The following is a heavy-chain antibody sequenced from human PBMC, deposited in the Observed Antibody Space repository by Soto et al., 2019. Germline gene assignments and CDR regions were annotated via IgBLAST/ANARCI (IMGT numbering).Heavy chain of an antibody. CDR2: IYWDDDK. CDR1: GFSLRNSGVG. D-gene: IGHD4-17*01. CDR3: AHLTTGGFYFDY. Sequence: QITLKESGPTLVKPTQTLTLTCTFSGFSLRNSGVGVGWIRQPPGKALEWLALIYWDDDKRYSPSLKSRLTITKDTYKNQVVLTITNLDPVDTATYYCAHLTTGGFYFDYWGQGTLVTVS. V-gene: IGHV2-5*02. J-gene: IGHJ4*02.